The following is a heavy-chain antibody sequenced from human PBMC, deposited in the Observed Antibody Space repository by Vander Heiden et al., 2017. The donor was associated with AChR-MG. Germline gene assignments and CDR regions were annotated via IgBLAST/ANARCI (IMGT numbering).Heavy chain of an antibody. CDR1: GFPFSSYA. CDR3: ARGLDGGNSLDY. CDR2: ISYDGSNK. V-gene: IGHV3-30-3*01. J-gene: IGHJ4*02. D-gene: IGHD2-21*02. Sequence: QVQLVESGGGVVQPGRSLRLSCAASGFPFSSYAMHWVRQAPGKGLEWVAVISYDGSNKYYADSVKGRFTISRDNSKNTLYLQMNSLRAEDTAVYYCARGLDGGNSLDYWGQGTLVTVSS.